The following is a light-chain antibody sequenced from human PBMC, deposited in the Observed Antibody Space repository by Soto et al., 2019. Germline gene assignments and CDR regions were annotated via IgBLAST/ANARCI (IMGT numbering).Light chain of an antibody. CDR2: DVT. J-gene: IGLJ1*01. V-gene: IGLV2-14*01. CDR3: SSYTNTGTLYV. CDR1: SSDIGGYNY. Sequence: QSALTQPASVSGSPGQSITISCTGRSSDIGGYNYVSWYQQHPGKAPKVMIYDVTDRPSGVSDRFSGSKSGNTASLTISGLRAEDEANYYCSSYTNTGTLYVFGSGTKLTVL.